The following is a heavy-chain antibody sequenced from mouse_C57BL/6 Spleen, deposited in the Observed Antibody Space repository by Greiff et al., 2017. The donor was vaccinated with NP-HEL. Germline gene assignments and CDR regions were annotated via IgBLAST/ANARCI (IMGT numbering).Heavy chain of an antibody. CDR1: GYTFTSYW. CDR3: ARGGNYGSENFAY. V-gene: IGHV1-52*01. D-gene: IGHD1-1*01. CDR2: IDPSDSET. J-gene: IGHJ3*01. Sequence: QVQLKQPGAELVRPGSSVKLSCKASGYTFTSYWMHWVKQRPIQGLEWIGNIDPSDSETHYNQKFKDKATLTVDKSSSTAYMQLSSLTSEDSAVYYCARGGNYGSENFAYWGQGTLVTVSA.